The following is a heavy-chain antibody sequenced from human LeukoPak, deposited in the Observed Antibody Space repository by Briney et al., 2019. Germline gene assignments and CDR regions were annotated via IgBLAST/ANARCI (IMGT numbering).Heavy chain of an antibody. V-gene: IGHV3-21*01. D-gene: IGHD1-26*01. CDR2: ISGGSSFL. CDR1: GFSFSTYS. CDR3: ASPLGSTFHI. Sequence: GGSLRLSCVASGFSFSTYSMDWVRQAPGKGLEWVASISGGSSFLYYVDSVKGRFTISRDNAKNSLSLQMNSLRAEDTAVYYCASPLGSTFHIWGQGTVVTVSS. J-gene: IGHJ3*02.